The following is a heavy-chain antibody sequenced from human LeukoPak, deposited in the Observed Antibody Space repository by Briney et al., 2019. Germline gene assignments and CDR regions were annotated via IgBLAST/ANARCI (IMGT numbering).Heavy chain of an antibody. Sequence: SETLSLTCTVSGGSISSYYWSWIRQPAGKGLEWIGRIYTSGSTNYNPSLKGRVTMSVDTSKNQFSVKLSSVTAADTAVYYCARDGYYYDSTGYSGDYWGQGTLVAVSS. V-gene: IGHV4-4*07. CDR3: ARDGYYYDSTGYSGDY. J-gene: IGHJ4*02. CDR1: GGSISSYY. CDR2: IYTSGST. D-gene: IGHD3-22*01.